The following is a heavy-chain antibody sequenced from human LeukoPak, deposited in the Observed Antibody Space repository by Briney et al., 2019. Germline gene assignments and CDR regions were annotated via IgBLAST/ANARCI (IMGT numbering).Heavy chain of an antibody. CDR1: GYTFTGYY. Sequence: ASVKVSCKASGYTFTGYYMHWVRQAPGQGLEWMGWINPNSGGTNYAQKFQGRVTMTRDTSISTAYMELSRLRSEDTAVYYCARALHDYGDYDLDYWGQGTLVTVSS. V-gene: IGHV1-2*02. CDR2: INPNSGGT. D-gene: IGHD4-17*01. J-gene: IGHJ4*02. CDR3: ARALHDYGDYDLDY.